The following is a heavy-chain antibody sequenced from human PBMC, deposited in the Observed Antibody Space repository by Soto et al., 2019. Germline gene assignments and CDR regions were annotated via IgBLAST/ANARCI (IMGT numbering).Heavy chain of an antibody. CDR1: GFTFSSYA. Sequence: GSLRLSCAASGFTFSSYAMHWVRQAPGKGLEWVAVISYDGSNKYYADSVKGRFTISRDNSKNTLYLQMNSLRAEDTAVYYCARDPSYGSGSYYNGGFDYWGQGTLVTVSS. CDR3: ARDPSYGSGSYYNGGFDY. CDR2: ISYDGSNK. V-gene: IGHV3-30-3*01. J-gene: IGHJ4*02. D-gene: IGHD3-10*01.